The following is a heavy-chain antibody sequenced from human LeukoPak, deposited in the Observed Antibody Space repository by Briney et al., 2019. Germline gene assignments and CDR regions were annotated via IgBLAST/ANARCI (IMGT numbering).Heavy chain of an antibody. CDR1: GGTFSSYA. D-gene: IGHD3-22*01. V-gene: IGHV1-69*05. CDR3: ARGITMIGNYYYMDV. Sequence: SVKVSCKASGGTFSSYAISWVRQAPGQGLEWMGGIIPIFGTANYAQKFQGRVTITTDESTSTAYMELSSLRSEDTAVYHCARGITMIGNYYYMDVWGKGTTVTVSS. J-gene: IGHJ6*03. CDR2: IIPIFGTA.